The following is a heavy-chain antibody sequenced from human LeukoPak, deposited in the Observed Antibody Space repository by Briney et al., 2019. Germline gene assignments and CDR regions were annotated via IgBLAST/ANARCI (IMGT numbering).Heavy chain of an antibody. V-gene: IGHV4-59*01. CDR3: ARTREWFGELDAFDI. D-gene: IGHD3-10*01. J-gene: IGHJ3*02. Sequence: SETLSLTCTVSGGSISSYYWSWIRQPPGKGLEWIGYIYYSGSTNYNPSLKSRVTISVDTSKNQFSLKLSSVTAADTAVYYCARTREWFGELDAFDIWGQGTIVTVSS. CDR2: IYYSGST. CDR1: GGSISSYY.